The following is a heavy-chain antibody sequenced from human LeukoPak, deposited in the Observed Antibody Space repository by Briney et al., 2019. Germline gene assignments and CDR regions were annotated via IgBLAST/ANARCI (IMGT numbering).Heavy chain of an antibody. CDR1: GYRFTSYW. CDR3: ARRGGNWLDP. Sequence: GESLKISCKGSGYRFTSYWIAWVRHNPGKGLELMGIISPANSETLYTPSFQGQVTMPADSSTAYLQWSSLRASDTAIYYCARRGGNWLDPWGQGTLVTVSS. V-gene: IGHV5-51*01. D-gene: IGHD3-16*01. CDR2: ISPANSET. J-gene: IGHJ5*02.